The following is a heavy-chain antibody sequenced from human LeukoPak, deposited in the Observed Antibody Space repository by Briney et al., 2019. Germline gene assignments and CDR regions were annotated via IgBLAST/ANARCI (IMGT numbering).Heavy chain of an antibody. V-gene: IGHV1-69*04. D-gene: IGHD2-2*01. CDR2: IIPILGIA. J-gene: IGHJ4*02. Sequence: SVKVSCKASGGTFSSYAITWVRQAPGQGLEWMGRIIPILGIANYAQKFQGRVTIIADKSTSTAYMELSRLRSDDTAVYYCARAVVLVPAAMPADYWGQGTLVTVSS. CDR3: ARAVVLVPAAMPADY. CDR1: GGTFSSYA.